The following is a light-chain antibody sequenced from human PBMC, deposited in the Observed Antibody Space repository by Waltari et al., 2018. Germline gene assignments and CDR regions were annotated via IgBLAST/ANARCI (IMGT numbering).Light chain of an antibody. Sequence: QSALTQPASVSGSPGQSITISCTATSRDVGFYNYVPWYQQHPGKAPKLLIYDVSERPPGVSNRFSGSKSGNTAALTISGLQVDDEADYHRNSYTRSSSWVFGGGTKLTVL. CDR3: NSYTRSSSWV. J-gene: IGLJ3*02. CDR2: DVS. V-gene: IGLV2-14*01. CDR1: SRDVGFYNY.